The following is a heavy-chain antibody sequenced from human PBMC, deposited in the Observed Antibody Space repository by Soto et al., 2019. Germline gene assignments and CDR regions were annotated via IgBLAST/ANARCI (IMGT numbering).Heavy chain of an antibody. CDR1: GFTFSSYA. CDR2: ISDSGDTT. CDR3: AKIPPTGHTNY. Sequence: GGSLRLSCAASGFTFSSYAMSWVRQAPGKGLEWVSSISDSGDTTYFADSVKGRFTISRDNSKNTLYLQMNSLRAEDTAVYYCAKIPPTGHTNYWGQGTLVTVSS. V-gene: IGHV3-23*01. J-gene: IGHJ4*01. D-gene: IGHD4-17*01.